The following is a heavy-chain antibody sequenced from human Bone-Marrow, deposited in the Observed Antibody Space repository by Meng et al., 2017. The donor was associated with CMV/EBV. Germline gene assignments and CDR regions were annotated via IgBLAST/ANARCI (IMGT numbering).Heavy chain of an antibody. CDR2: IYYSGST. CDR3: ARLPYDFWSGYIFAY. CDR1: GGSSSSSSYY. D-gene: IGHD3-3*01. V-gene: IGHV4-39*01. J-gene: IGHJ4*02. Sequence: SGGSSSSSSYYWGWIRQPPGKGLECIESIYYSGSTYYNPSLKSRVTISVDTSKNQFSLKLSSVTAADTAVYYCARLPYDFWSGYIFAYWGQGTLVTVSS.